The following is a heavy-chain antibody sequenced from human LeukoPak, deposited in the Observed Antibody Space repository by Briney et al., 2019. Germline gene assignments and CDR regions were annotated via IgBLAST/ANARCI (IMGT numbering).Heavy chain of an antibody. Sequence: GGSQRLSCAASGFTFSSYSMNWVRQAPGKGLEWVSSISSSSSYIYYADSVKGRFTISRDNAKNSLYLQMNSLRAEDTAVYYCARELRFLEWLLFDPWGQGTLVTVSS. CDR1: GFTFSSYS. CDR2: ISSSSSYI. D-gene: IGHD3-3*01. CDR3: ARELRFLEWLLFDP. V-gene: IGHV3-21*01. J-gene: IGHJ5*02.